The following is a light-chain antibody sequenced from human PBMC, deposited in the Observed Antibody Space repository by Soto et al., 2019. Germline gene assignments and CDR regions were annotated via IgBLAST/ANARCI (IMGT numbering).Light chain of an antibody. V-gene: IGKV1-5*03. Sequence: DIQMTQSPSTLSASVGDRVTITCRASQSISSWLAWYQQKPGKAPKLLIYKASSLESGVPSRFSGSGSGTEFTITISRLHPDDFLNYYCKQYNSYSPPLNFGGGTKVDIK. CDR3: KQYNSYSPPLN. J-gene: IGKJ4*01. CDR2: KAS. CDR1: QSISSW.